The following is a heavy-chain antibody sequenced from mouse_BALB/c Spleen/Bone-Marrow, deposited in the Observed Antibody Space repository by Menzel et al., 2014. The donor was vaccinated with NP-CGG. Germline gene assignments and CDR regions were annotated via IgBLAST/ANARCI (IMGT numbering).Heavy chain of an antibody. J-gene: IGHJ4*01. Sequence: EVQLVESGGGLVQPKGSLKLSCAASGFPFNTYAMNWVRQAPGKGLEWVARIRSKSNNYATYYADSVKDRFTISRDDSQSMLYLQMNNLKTEDTAMYYCVRPHYYGSSYRYAMDYWGQGTSVTVSS. V-gene: IGHV10-1*02. D-gene: IGHD1-1*01. CDR2: IRSKSNNYAT. CDR1: GFPFNTYA. CDR3: VRPHYYGSSYRYAMDY.